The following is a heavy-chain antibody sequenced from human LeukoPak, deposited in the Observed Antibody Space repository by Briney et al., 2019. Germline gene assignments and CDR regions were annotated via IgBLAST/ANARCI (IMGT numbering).Heavy chain of an antibody. J-gene: IGHJ6*03. CDR3: ARNVEMATIGDYYYYMDV. CDR2: VSWDGGSS. Sequence: HPGGSLRLSCAASGFDFDDFAMHWVRQAPGKGLEWISLVSWDGGSSYYSDSVKGRFTISRDNAKNSLYLQMNSLRAEDTAVYYCARNVEMATIGDYYYYMDVWGKGTTVTVSS. CDR1: GFDFDDFA. D-gene: IGHD5-24*01. V-gene: IGHV3-43D*03.